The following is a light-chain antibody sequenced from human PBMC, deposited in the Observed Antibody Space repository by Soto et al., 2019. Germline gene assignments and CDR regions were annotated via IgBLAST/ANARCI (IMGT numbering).Light chain of an antibody. CDR2: AAS. J-gene: IGKJ2*01. CDR3: QQFHNWYT. CDR1: QSIAGH. Sequence: EIVMTQSPATLSVSPGERATLSCRASQSIAGHLAWYQHKPGQAPRLLIYAASTRATGVPARFSASGSGTEYTLTISSLQSEDVAVYYCQQFHNWYTFGQGTKVDIK. V-gene: IGKV3-15*01.